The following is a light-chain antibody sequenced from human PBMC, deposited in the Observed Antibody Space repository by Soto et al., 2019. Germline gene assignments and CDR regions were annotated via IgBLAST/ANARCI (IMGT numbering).Light chain of an antibody. J-gene: IGKJ3*01. CDR1: QSVLYSSNNKNY. Sequence: DIVMTQSPDSLAVSLGERATINCKSSQSVLYSSNNKNYLAWYQQKPGQPPKLLIYCASTRESGVPDRFSGSGSGTDFTLTVISLQAEDVAVYYCQQYYSTPYGFGPGTKVDIK. V-gene: IGKV4-1*01. CDR3: QQYYSTPYG. CDR2: CAS.